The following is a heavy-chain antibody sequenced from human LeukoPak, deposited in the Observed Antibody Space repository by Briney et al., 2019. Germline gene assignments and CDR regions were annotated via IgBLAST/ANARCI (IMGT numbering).Heavy chain of an antibody. CDR1: GFTFDDYA. D-gene: IGHD1-26*01. CDR2: ISWNSGSI. V-gene: IGHV3-9*01. Sequence: PGGSLRLSCAASGFTFDDYAMRWVRQAPGKGLEWVSGISWNSGSIGYADSVKGRFTISRDNAKNTLYLQMNSLRAEDTVVYYCARDFRGAYYFDYWGQGTLVTVSS. CDR3: ARDFRGAYYFDY. J-gene: IGHJ4*02.